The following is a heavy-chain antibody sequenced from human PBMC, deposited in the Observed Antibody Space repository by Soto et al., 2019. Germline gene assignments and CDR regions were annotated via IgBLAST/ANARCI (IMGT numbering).Heavy chain of an antibody. Sequence: GGSLRLSCTASGFTFSSYWMHWVRQAPGTGLIWVSRINTDGSGTTYADSVRGRFTISRDNAKNTVYLQMNSLRAEDTAVYYCARTGYYYDNKGYDFDYWGQGTLVTVSS. D-gene: IGHD3-22*01. J-gene: IGHJ4*02. V-gene: IGHV3-74*01. CDR1: GFTFSSYW. CDR3: ARTGYYYDNKGYDFDY. CDR2: INTDGSGT.